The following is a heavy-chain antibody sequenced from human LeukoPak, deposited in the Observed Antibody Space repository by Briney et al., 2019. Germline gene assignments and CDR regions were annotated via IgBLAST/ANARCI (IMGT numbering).Heavy chain of an antibody. CDR2: ISGSGGST. J-gene: IGHJ4*02. CDR3: TRHVPSSSTRYSFDY. V-gene: IGHV3-23*01. Sequence: GGSLRLSCAASGFTFSTYAMSWVRQAPGKGLEWVSDISGSGGSTYYADSVKGRFTISRDNSKNTLYLQMNSLRAEDTAVYYCTRHVPSSSTRYSFDYWGQGTLVTVSS. D-gene: IGHD2-2*01. CDR1: GFTFSTYA.